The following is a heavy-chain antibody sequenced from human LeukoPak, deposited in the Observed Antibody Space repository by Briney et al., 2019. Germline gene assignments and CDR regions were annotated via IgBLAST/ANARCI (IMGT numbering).Heavy chain of an antibody. D-gene: IGHD1-26*01. CDR3: ASGSYYDYYAFDI. J-gene: IGHJ3*02. CDR1: GYTFTGYY. Sequence: ASVKVSCKASGYTFTGYYMHWVRQAPGQGLECMGWINPNSGGTNYAQKFQGRVTMTRDTSISTAYMELSRLRSDDTAVYYCASGSYYDYYAFDIWGQGTMVTVSS. V-gene: IGHV1-2*02. CDR2: INPNSGGT.